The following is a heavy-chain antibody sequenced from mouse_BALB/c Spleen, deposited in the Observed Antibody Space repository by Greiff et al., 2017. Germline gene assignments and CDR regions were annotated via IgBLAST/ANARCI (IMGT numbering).Heavy chain of an antibody. CDR2: INPSSGYT. CDR3: ASERLRAMDY. V-gene: IGHV1-7*01. Sequence: QVQLKQSGAELAKPGASVKMSCKASGYTFTSYWMHWVKQRPGQGLEWIGYINPSSGYTEYNQKFKDKATLTADKSSSTAYMQLSSLTSEDSAVYYCASERLRAMDYWGQGTSVTVSS. CDR1: GYTFTSYW. D-gene: IGHD1-2*01. J-gene: IGHJ4*01.